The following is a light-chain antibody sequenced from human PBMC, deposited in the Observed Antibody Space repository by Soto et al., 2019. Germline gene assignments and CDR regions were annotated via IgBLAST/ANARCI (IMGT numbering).Light chain of an antibody. CDR2: SNN. V-gene: IGLV1-44*01. CDR3: AAWDDSLNGWV. CDR1: SSNIGSNT. J-gene: IGLJ3*02. Sequence: QSVLTQPPSASGTPGQRVTISCSGSSSNIGSNTVNWYQQLPGTAPKLLIYSNNQPPSGVPDRSSGSKSGTSASLAISGLQSEDEAYYDCAAWDDSLNGWVFGGGTKVTVL.